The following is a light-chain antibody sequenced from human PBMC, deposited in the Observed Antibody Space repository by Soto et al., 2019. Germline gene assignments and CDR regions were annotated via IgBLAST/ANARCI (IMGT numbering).Light chain of an antibody. Sequence: HTVVTQEPSLTVSPGVTVTVTCASSTGAVTSGNYPSWFQQKPGQTPRTLIYTTNSRHSWTPARFSGSLLGDKAALTLSGVQPEDEAEYYCLLYYGGAQLVFGGGTKVTVL. V-gene: IGLV7-43*01. J-gene: IGLJ3*02. CDR3: LLYYGGAQLV. CDR1: TGAVTSGNY. CDR2: TTN.